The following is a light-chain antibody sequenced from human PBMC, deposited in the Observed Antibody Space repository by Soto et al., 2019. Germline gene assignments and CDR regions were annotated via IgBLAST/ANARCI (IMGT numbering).Light chain of an antibody. V-gene: IGLV2-14*01. CDR2: GVT. J-gene: IGLJ1*01. CDR1: SSDVGGYNY. Sequence: QSALTQPASVSGSPGQSITISCTGTSSDVGGYNYVSWYQQHPGIAPKLLIYGVTNRPSGVSTRFSGSKSGNTASLTISGLQAEDEADYHGSSYTSASTLLYLFGTGTKLPVL. CDR3: SSYTSASTLLYL.